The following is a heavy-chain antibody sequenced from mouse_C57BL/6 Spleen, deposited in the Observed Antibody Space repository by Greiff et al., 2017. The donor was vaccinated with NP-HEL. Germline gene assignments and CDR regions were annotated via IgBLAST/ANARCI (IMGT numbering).Heavy chain of an antibody. V-gene: IGHV1-69*01. Sequence: VQLQQPGAELVMPGASVKLSCKASGYTFTSYWMHWVKQRPGQGLEWIGEIDPSDSYTNYNQKFKGKSTLTVDKSSSTAYMQLSSLTSEDSAVYYCARAEDYDYDEGGYAMDYWGQGTSVTVSS. CDR1: GYTFTSYW. D-gene: IGHD2-4*01. CDR3: ARAEDYDYDEGGYAMDY. CDR2: IDPSDSYT. J-gene: IGHJ4*01.